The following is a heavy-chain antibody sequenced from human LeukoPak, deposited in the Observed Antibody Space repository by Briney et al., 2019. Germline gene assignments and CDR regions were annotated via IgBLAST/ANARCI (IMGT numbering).Heavy chain of an antibody. D-gene: IGHD1-26*01. CDR1: GFTFTNYA. J-gene: IGHJ4*02. CDR2: ISGSGGST. CDR3: AKLSRVGSHYGDLDS. Sequence: PGGSLRLSCAVSGFTFTNYAMSWVRQAPGKGLEWVSAISGSGGSTYYADSVKGRFTISRDTSKNTLYLQMNSLKAEDTAVYYCAKLSRVGSHYGDLDSWGQGTLVTVSS. V-gene: IGHV3-23*01.